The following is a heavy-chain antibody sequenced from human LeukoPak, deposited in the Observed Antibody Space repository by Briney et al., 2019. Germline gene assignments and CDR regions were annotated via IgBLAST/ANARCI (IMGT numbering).Heavy chain of an antibody. Sequence: GGSLRLSCAASGFTFSSYSMNWVRQAPGKGLEWVSSISSSSSDIYYADSVKGRFTISRDNAKNSLYLQMNSLRAEHTAVYYCEMESWNRGFDYWGQGTLVTVSS. CDR3: EMESWNRGFDY. V-gene: IGHV3-21*01. CDR2: ISSSSSDI. D-gene: IGHD1-1*01. CDR1: GFTFSSYS. J-gene: IGHJ4*02.